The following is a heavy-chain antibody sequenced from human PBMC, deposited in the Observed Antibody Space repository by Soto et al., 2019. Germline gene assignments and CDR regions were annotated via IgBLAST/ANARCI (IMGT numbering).Heavy chain of an antibody. J-gene: IGHJ6*02. CDR1: GGTFSSYA. Sequence: QVQLVQSGAEVKKPGSSVKVSCKASGGTFSSYAISWVRQAPGQGLEWMGGIIPISETTNYAQKLQGRVTITADESKSTAYMELSSLRSEDTAVYYYARSQGSSTSLEIYYYYYYGMDVWGQGTTVTVSS. D-gene: IGHD2-2*01. CDR3: ARSQGSSTSLEIYYYYYYGMDV. V-gene: IGHV1-69*01. CDR2: IIPISETT.